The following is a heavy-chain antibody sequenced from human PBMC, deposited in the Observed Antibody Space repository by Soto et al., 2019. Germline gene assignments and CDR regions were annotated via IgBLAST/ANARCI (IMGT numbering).Heavy chain of an antibody. D-gene: IGHD3-9*01. J-gene: IGHJ5*02. CDR1: GFTFSSYA. CDR3: AKAGGYFHSPSWFDP. CDR2: ISGSGGST. V-gene: IGHV3-23*01. Sequence: PWGSLRLSCAASGFTFSSYAMSWVRQAPGKGLEWVSAISGSGGSTYYADSVKGRFTISRDNSKNTLYLQMNSLRAEDTAVYYCAKAGGYFHSPSWFDPWGQGTLVTVSS.